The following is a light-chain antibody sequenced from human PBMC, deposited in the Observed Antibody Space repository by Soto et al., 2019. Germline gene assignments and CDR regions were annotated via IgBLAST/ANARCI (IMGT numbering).Light chain of an antibody. CDR3: QQSSNWPLT. CDR1: QSVSSY. CDR2: DAS. J-gene: IGKJ4*01. V-gene: IGKV3-11*01. Sequence: EIVLTQSPATLSLSPGERATLSCRARQSVSSYLTWYQQKPGQAPRLLIYDASNRANGIPARFSGSGSGTDFTLTISRLEPEDFAVYYCQQSSNWPLTFGGGSKVEIK.